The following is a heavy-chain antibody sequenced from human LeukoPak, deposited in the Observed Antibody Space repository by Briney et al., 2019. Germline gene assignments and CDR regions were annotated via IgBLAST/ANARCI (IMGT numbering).Heavy chain of an antibody. J-gene: IGHJ6*03. CDR1: GFTFSSFP. V-gene: IGHV3-21*01. CDR2: ISSSSSYI. D-gene: IGHD5-18*01. Sequence: PGGSLRLSCAASGFTFSSFPMSWVRQAPGKGLEWVSSISSSSSYIYYADSVKGRFTISRDNAKNSLDLQMNSLRAEDTAVYYCARDGNVDTAMVFYYYYYMDVWGKGTTVTVSS. CDR3: ARDGNVDTAMVFYYYYYMDV.